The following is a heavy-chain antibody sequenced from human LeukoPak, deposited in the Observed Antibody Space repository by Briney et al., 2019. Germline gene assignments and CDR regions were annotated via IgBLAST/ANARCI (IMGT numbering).Heavy chain of an antibody. J-gene: IGHJ4*02. Sequence: GGSLRLSCAASGFTFSSYGMHWVRQAPGKGLEWVAFVQNDGFNKYYADSVKGRFTISRDNSKNTLHLQMNSLRVEDTAVYYCTKDAHPFGVLNHVLYYFDYWGQGTLVTVSS. V-gene: IGHV3-30*02. CDR2: VQNDGFNK. D-gene: IGHD3-3*01. CDR3: TKDAHPFGVLNHVLYYFDY. CDR1: GFTFSSYG.